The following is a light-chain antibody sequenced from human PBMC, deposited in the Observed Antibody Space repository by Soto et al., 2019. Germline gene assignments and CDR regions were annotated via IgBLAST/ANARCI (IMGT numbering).Light chain of an antibody. V-gene: IGKV4-1*01. Sequence: DIVMTQSPDSLAVSLGERATINCKSSQSVLYSSNNKNYLAWYHHKPGQPPKLLIYWASTRASGVPDRFSGSGSGTDFTLTISSLQAEDVAVYYCQQYYDTPWTFGQGTKVEIK. CDR1: QSVLYSSNNKNY. CDR3: QQYYDTPWT. J-gene: IGKJ1*01. CDR2: WAS.